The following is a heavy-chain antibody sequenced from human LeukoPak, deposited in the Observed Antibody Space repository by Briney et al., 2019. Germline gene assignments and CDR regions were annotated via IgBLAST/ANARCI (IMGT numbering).Heavy chain of an antibody. Sequence: SETLSLTCTVSGGSISSYYWSWIRQPPGKGLEWIGYIYCSGSTNYNPSLKSRVTISVDTSKNQFSLKLSSVTAADTAVYYCARESLNWFDPWGQGTLVTVSS. CDR3: ARESLNWFDP. CDR1: GGSISSYY. J-gene: IGHJ5*02. V-gene: IGHV4-59*01. CDR2: IYCSGST.